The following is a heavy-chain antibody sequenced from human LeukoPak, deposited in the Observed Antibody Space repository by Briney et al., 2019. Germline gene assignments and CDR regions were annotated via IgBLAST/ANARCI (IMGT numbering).Heavy chain of an antibody. Sequence: SETLSLTCAVYGGSFSGYYWSWIRQPPGKGLEWIGEINHSGSTNYNPSLKSRVTISVDTSKNQFSLKLSSVTAADTAVYYCARVRRGVWFGELLAWFDPWGQGTLITVSS. V-gene: IGHV4-34*01. CDR3: ARVRRGVWFGELLAWFDP. CDR1: GGSFSGYY. J-gene: IGHJ5*02. D-gene: IGHD3-10*01. CDR2: INHSGST.